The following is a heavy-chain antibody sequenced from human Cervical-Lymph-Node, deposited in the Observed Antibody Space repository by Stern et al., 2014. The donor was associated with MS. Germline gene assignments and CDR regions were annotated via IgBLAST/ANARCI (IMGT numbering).Heavy chain of an antibody. Sequence: QLVQSGAEVKKPGASVKVSCKASGYIFSNYDFNWVRQAPGQGLEWMGWMNPISGNTGYAQKFQGRVTMTRNTSISTAYMELSILGSEDTAVYYCARGKWLLPFYGLDVWGQGTTVTVSS. J-gene: IGHJ6*02. D-gene: IGHD3-22*01. CDR3: ARGKWLLPFYGLDV. CDR2: MNPISGNT. V-gene: IGHV1-8*01. CDR1: GYIFSNYD.